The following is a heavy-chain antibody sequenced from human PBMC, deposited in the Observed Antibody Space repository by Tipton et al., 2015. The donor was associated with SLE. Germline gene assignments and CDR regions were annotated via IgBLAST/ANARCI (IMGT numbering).Heavy chain of an antibody. V-gene: IGHV4-59*01. CDR1: GGSISSYY. CDR3: ARRDDYYDSSGYYYSGAFDI. CDR2: IYYTGST. J-gene: IGHJ3*02. D-gene: IGHD3-22*01. Sequence: TLSLTCTVSGGSISSYYWSWIRQPPGKGLEWIGYIYYTGSTNYNPSLKSRVTISVDTSKNQFSLKLSSVTAADTAVYYCARRDDYYDSSGYYYSGAFDIWGQGTMVTVSS.